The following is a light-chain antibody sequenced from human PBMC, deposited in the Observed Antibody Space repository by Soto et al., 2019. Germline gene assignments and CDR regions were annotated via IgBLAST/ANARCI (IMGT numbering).Light chain of an antibody. Sequence: DIQMTQSPYTLSASVGDRVAITCRASQTVSTWLAWYEQKPGTAPRLLIYGASSLNSGVPSTFSGSGSGTEFTLSISSLQPDDFATYYCQQFFNYPWTFGQGTKVEI. CDR1: QTVSTW. CDR3: QQFFNYPWT. V-gene: IGKV1-5*01. CDR2: GAS. J-gene: IGKJ1*01.